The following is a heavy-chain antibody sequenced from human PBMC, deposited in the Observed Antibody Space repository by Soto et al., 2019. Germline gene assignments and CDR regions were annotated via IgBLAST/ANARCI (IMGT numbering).Heavy chain of an antibody. CDR3: SIERLTEQKLGGYYYYGMDV. CDR2: IYYSGST. Sequence: PSETLSLTCTVSGGSISNYYCSWIRQPPGKGLEWIGSIYYSGSTTYHPSLKTRATISVDTSQNQFSLKLTSVTAEDTAVYYCSIERLTEQKLGGYYYYGMDVWGQGTTVTVSS. J-gene: IGHJ6*02. V-gene: IGHV4-59*01. CDR1: GGSISNYY. D-gene: IGHD6-13*01.